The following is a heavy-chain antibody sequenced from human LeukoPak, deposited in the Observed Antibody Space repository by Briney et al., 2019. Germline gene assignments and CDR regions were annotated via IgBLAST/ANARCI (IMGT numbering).Heavy chain of an antibody. CDR1: GFTFSTYT. J-gene: IGHJ4*02. CDR3: ARGRSFFDY. D-gene: IGHD2-15*01. Sequence: GGSLRLSCATSGFTFSTYTINWVRQAPGEGLEWVSSISSSSAYIYYADSVKGRFTISRDNGKNSVYLQMNSLRAEDTAVYYCARGRSFFDYWGQGTLVTVSS. V-gene: IGHV3-21*06. CDR2: ISSSSAYI.